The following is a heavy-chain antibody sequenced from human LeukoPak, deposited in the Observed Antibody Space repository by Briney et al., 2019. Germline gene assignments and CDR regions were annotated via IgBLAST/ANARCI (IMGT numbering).Heavy chain of an antibody. CDR2: LNSSGGPT. J-gene: IGHJ4*02. V-gene: IGHV3-11*04. CDR3: AREGEFFLTGYFDY. D-gene: IGHD3-9*01. Sequence: GGSLRLSCAASGFTFSDYYMSWFRQAPGKGLECISYLNSSGGPTYYADSVKGRFTVSGDNAKNSLFLQMNSLRVEDTAVYYCAREGEFFLTGYFDYWGQGTLVTVSS. CDR1: GFTFSDYY.